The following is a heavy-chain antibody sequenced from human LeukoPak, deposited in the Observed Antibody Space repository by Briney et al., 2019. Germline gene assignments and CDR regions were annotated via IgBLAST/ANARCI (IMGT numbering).Heavy chain of an antibody. J-gene: IGHJ4*02. CDR1: GDSISSSY. D-gene: IGHD6-13*01. CDR2: LYTSGST. Sequence: SETLSLTCTVSGDSISSSYCSCLRQPGGKGLEWVGRLYTSGSTKYNPSLKNRVTMSLVPSKNQFSLKLSSVPAADTAVYYCARGGSSWQSFDFWGQGTLVTVSS. V-gene: IGHV4-4*07. CDR3: ARGGSSWQSFDF.